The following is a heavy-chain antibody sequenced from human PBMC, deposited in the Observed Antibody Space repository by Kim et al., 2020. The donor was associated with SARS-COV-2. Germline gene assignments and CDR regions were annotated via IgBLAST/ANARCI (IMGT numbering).Heavy chain of an antibody. V-gene: IGHV1-69*13. CDR1: GGTFSSYA. Sequence: SVKVSCKASGGTFSSYAISWVRQAPGQGLEWMGGIIPIFGTANYAQKFQGRVTITADESTSTAYMELSSLRSEDTAVYYCARDPAAYCGGDCYSGNWGQGTLDTVSS. D-gene: IGHD2-21*02. J-gene: IGHJ4*02. CDR3: ARDPAAYCGGDCYSGN. CDR2: IIPIFGTA.